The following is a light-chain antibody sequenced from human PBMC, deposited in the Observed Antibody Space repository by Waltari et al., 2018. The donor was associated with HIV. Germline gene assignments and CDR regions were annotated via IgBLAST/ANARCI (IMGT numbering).Light chain of an antibody. CDR2: DVN. CDR1: ARDIGSYNH. Sequence: QSALSQRPSVSASPGQSVAISCSGSARDIGSYNHVSCYLQHPDRAPTLLLFDVNNRPSGISDRFSGSKSGTTASLTISTVRTDDEADYYCASYTVNSTGVFGTGTKLSVL. CDR3: ASYTVNSTGV. V-gene: IGLV2-14*03. J-gene: IGLJ1*01.